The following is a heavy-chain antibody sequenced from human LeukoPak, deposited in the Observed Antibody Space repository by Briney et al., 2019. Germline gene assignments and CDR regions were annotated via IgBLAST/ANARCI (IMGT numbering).Heavy chain of an antibody. J-gene: IGHJ4*02. Sequence: GASVKVSCKTSAYSFSNYGFNWMRQAPGQGLEWMGWISAYNGNTKHAQKLQGRFTMSTDTSTSTAYMELRSLTSDDTAVYYCARDLDGSGSYYTDYWGQGTLVTVSS. V-gene: IGHV1-18*01. CDR2: ISAYNGNT. D-gene: IGHD3-10*01. CDR1: AYSFSNYG. CDR3: ARDLDGSGSYYTDY.